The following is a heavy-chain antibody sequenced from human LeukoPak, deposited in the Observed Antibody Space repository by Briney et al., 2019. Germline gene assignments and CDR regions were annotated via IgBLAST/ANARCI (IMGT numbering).Heavy chain of an antibody. CDR1: GGAFSNYF. J-gene: IGHJ4*02. V-gene: IGHV4-34*01. D-gene: IGHD2-2*01. Sequence: TSETLSLTCAVSGGAFSNYFWTWLRQPPGKGLEWIAEINDSGSTNSNSSLRSRVAISLDTSKNQFSLRLTSVTAADTAVYYCARGQYCSTTTCYSARRYFDFWGQGTLVTVSS. CDR2: INDSGST. CDR3: ARGQYCSTTTCYSARRYFDF.